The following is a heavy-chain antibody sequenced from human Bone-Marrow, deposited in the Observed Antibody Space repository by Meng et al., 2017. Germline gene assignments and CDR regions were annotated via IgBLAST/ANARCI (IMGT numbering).Heavy chain of an antibody. J-gene: IGHJ4*02. D-gene: IGHD4-17*01. CDR2: IIPIFGTA. V-gene: IGHV1-69*01. CDR3: ASMTTVTVDYYFDY. Sequence: VAVVQSGAEVKKPGSSVKVSCKASGGTFSSYAISWVRQAPGQGLEWMGGIIPIFGTANYAQKFQGRVTITADESTSTAYMELSSLRSEDTAVYYCASMTTVTVDYYFDYWGQGTLVTVSS. CDR1: GGTFSSYA.